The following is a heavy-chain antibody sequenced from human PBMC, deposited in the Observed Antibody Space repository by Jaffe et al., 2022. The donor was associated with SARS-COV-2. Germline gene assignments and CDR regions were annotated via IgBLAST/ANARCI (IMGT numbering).Heavy chain of an antibody. D-gene: IGHD3-9*01. CDR1: GYTFTSYA. CDR2: INAGNGKT. J-gene: IGHJ4*02. CDR3: ARAYYDFLTGYSNSPIFDY. V-gene: IGHV1-3*01. Sequence: QVQLVQSGAEVKKPGASVKVSCKASGYTFTSYAMHWVRQAPGQRLEWMGWINAGNGKTKYSQKFQGRVTITRDTSASTAYMDLSSLRSGDTAVYYCARAYYDFLTGYSNSPIFDYWGQGTLVTVSS.